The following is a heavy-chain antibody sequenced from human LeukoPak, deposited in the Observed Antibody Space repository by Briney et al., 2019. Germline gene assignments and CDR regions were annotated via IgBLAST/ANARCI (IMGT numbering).Heavy chain of an antibody. V-gene: IGHV1-3*01. J-gene: IGHJ3*02. CDR3: TRLSYYGSGTYFPPTLDI. CDR2: INPANGDT. D-gene: IGHD3-10*01. CDR1: GYSFKNYA. Sequence: GASVKVSCKASGYSFKNYAIHWVRQAPGQRLEWMGWINPANGDTKYSQKFQGRVTITRDTTARTVYMELSSLRSEDTAIYYCTRLSYYGSGTYFPPTLDIWGQGTMVSVSS.